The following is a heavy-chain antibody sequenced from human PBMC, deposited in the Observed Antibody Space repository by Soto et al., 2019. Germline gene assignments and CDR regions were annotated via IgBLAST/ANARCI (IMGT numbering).Heavy chain of an antibody. Sequence: EVQLVETGGGLIQPGGSLRLSCAASGFTVSSHYMNWVRQAPGKGLEWVSLIYSGGSTYFADSVKGRFTISRDTSKNTLYLQMNSLRAEDTAIYYCAGGSSGWYYFGYWGQGTLVTVSS. CDR2: IYSGGST. CDR1: GFTVSSHY. V-gene: IGHV3-53*02. CDR3: AGGSSGWYYFGY. J-gene: IGHJ4*02. D-gene: IGHD6-19*01.